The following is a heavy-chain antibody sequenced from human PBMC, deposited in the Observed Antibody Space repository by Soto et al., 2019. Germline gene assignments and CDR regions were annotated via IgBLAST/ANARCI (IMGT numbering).Heavy chain of an antibody. CDR1: GYTFTSYG. J-gene: IGHJ6*02. CDR3: ANGAYLGGMDV. V-gene: IGHV1-18*01. CDR2: ISAYNGNT. D-gene: IGHD3-16*01. Sequence: GASVKVSCKASGYTFTSYGISWVRQAPGQGLEWMGWISAYNGNTKYSQKFQGRVTITRDTSASTAYMELSSLRSEDTAVYYCANGAYLGGMDVWGQGTTVTVSS.